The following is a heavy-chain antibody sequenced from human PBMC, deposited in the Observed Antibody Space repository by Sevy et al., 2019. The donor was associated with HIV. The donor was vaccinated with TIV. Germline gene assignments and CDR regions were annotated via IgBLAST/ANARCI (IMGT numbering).Heavy chain of an antibody. CDR2: ISYDGSEK. V-gene: IGHV3-30*18. CDR1: GFMFSYYA. Sequence: GGSLRLSCAASGFMFSYYAMHWVRQAPGKGLEWVAVISYDGSEKYYADSVKGRFTISRDNAKNTLYLQMNDLRPDDTAVYYCAKDRGMFGLVYYFGSWVQGTLVTVSS. D-gene: IGHD3-3*01. CDR3: AKDRGMFGLVYYFGS. J-gene: IGHJ4*02.